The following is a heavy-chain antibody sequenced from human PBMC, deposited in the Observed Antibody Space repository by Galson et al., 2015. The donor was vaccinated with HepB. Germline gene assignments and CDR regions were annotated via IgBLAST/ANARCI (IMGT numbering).Heavy chain of an antibody. CDR2: ISDSGGST. Sequence: SLRLSCAASGFTFSSYAMSWVRQAPGKGLEWVSAISDSGGSTYYADSVKGRFTISRDNSKNTLYLQMNSLRAEDTAVYYCAKFGGRYCTNGACNSGAFQHWGQGTLVTVSS. V-gene: IGHV3-23*01. CDR1: GFTFSSYA. D-gene: IGHD2-8*01. J-gene: IGHJ1*01. CDR3: AKFGGRYCTNGACNSGAFQH.